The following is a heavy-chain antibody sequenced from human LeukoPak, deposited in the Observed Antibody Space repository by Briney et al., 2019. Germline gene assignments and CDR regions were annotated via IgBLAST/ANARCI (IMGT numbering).Heavy chain of an antibody. Sequence: ASVKVSCKASGYTFTSYDISWVRQAPGQGLEWMGRIIPILGIANYAQKFQGRVTITADKSTSTAYMELSSLRSEDTAVYYCASDYGGNTGFDYWGQGTLVTVSS. CDR2: IIPILGIA. J-gene: IGHJ4*02. CDR1: GYTFTSYD. CDR3: ASDYGGNTGFDY. D-gene: IGHD4-23*01. V-gene: IGHV1-69*04.